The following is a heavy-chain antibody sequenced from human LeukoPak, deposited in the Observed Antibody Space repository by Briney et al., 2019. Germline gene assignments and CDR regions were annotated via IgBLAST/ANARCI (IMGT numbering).Heavy chain of an antibody. CDR3: ARGYSSGYWNWFDP. CDR1: GDSVSNNSAA. J-gene: IGHJ5*02. Sequence: SQTLSLTFAISGDSVSNNSAAWNWLRQSPSRGLEWLGRTYYRSKWYNDYAVSVKSRITINPDTSKNQFSLQLNSVTPEDTAVYYCARGYSSGYWNWFDPWGQGTLVTVSS. CDR2: TYYRSKWYN. V-gene: IGHV6-1*01. D-gene: IGHD6-19*01.